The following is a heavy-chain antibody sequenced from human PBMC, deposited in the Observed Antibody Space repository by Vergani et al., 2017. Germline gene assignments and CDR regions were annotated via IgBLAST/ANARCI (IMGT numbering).Heavy chain of an antibody. CDR1: GFTFSNFG. V-gene: IGHV3-30*03. CDR2: ISHDGSES. J-gene: IGHJ4*02. D-gene: IGHD2-15*01. Sequence: QAKLVESGGGVVQPGGSLRLSCAASGFTFSNFGMHWVRQAPGKGLEWVALISHDGSESFYGTSVTGRLTISRDNSNDALYLQMNSLRTDDTAVYYCARDLAYCHEGSCALWGQGSVVTVSS. CDR3: ARDLAYCHEGSCAL.